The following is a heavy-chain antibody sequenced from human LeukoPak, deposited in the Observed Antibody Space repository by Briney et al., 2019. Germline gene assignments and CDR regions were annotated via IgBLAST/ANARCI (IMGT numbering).Heavy chain of an antibody. CDR1: GFTFSSYG. CDR3: AKDHRYCSGGSCYTHDY. V-gene: IGHV3-30*18. D-gene: IGHD2-15*01. J-gene: IGHJ4*02. Sequence: PGRSLRLSCAASGFTFSSYGMHWVRQAPGKGLEWVAVISYDGSNKYYADSVKGRFTISRDNSKNTLYLQMNSLRAEDTAVYYCAKDHRYCSGGSCYTHDYWGQGTLVTVSS. CDR2: ISYDGSNK.